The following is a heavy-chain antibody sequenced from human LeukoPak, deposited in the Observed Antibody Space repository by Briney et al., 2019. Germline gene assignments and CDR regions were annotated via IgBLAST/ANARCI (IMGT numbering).Heavy chain of an antibody. D-gene: IGHD5-24*01. Sequence: GGSLRLSCAAYGFSFSDYYMSWIRQAPGKGLEWVSYISSRGRSIDYADSVKGRFTISRDNAENSLYLQVNSLSAEDTAVYYCARDLRRDGFINFDSWGQGTLVIVAS. V-gene: IGHV3-11*04. CDR1: GFSFSDYY. J-gene: IGHJ4*02. CDR2: ISSRGRSI. CDR3: ARDLRRDGFINFDS.